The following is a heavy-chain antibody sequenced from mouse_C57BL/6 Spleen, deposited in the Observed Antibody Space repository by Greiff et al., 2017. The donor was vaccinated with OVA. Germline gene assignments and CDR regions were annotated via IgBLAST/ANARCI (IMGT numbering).Heavy chain of an antibody. CDR1: GYAFSSSW. V-gene: IGHV1-82*01. CDR2: IYPGDGDT. Sequence: VQVVESGPELVKPGASVKISCKASGYAFSSSWMNWVKQRPGKGLEWIGRIYPGDGDTNYNGKFKGKATLTADKSSSTAYMQLSSLTSEDSAVYFCARGGSGYVYYAMDYWGQGTSVTVSS. D-gene: IGHD3-2*02. CDR3: ARGGSGYVYYAMDY. J-gene: IGHJ4*01.